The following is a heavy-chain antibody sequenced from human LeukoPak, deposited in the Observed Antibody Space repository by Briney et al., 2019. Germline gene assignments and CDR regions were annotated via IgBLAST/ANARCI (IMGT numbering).Heavy chain of an antibody. Sequence: PSETLSLTCTVSGASIASGGYYSGWIRQRPGKGLEWIGYIYYSASPYYSGSANYNPSLKSRLTISVDTSKNQFSLKVRSVTAADTAVYYCARVMGATRGMDVWGQGTTVTVSS. CDR1: GASIASGGYY. J-gene: IGHJ6*02. V-gene: IGHV4-39*07. D-gene: IGHD1-26*01. CDR3: ARVMGATRGMDV. CDR2: YIYYSASPYYSGSA.